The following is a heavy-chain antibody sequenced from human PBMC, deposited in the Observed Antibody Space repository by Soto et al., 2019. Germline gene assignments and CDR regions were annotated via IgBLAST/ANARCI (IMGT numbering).Heavy chain of an antibody. Sequence: QVQLQESGPGLVKPSQTLSLTCTVSGGSISSGDYYWSWIRQPPGKGLEWIGYIYYSGSTYYNPSLKSRVTISVDTSKNQFSLKLSSVTAADTAVYYCARERSAAYWTNGVCYNHWFDLWGLGTLVTVSS. CDR2: IYYSGST. D-gene: IGHD2-8*01. CDR1: GGSISSGDYY. CDR3: ARERSAAYWTNGVCYNHWFDL. V-gene: IGHV4-30-4*01. J-gene: IGHJ5*02.